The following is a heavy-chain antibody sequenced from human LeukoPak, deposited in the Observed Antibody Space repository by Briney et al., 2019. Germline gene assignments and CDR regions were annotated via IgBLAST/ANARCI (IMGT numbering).Heavy chain of an antibody. J-gene: IGHJ4*02. CDR3: AKDLRPDGPYDFDS. D-gene: IGHD5-12*01. V-gene: IGHV3-53*01. CDR2: IYNDGST. CDR1: GLTVSSSY. Sequence: GGSLRLSCAASGLTVSSSYMSWVRQAPGKGLEWVSIIYNDGSTYYADSMKGRFTISRDNSKNTLYLQVNSLRAEDTALYYCAKDLRPDGPYDFDSWGQGTLVTVSS.